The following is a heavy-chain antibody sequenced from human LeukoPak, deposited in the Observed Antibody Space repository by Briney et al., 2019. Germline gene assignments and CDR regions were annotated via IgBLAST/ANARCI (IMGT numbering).Heavy chain of an antibody. CDR3: AKDFRHSSSYVDY. CDR2: ISYDGSNK. D-gene: IGHD6-13*01. J-gene: IGHJ4*02. Sequence: PGRSLRLSCAASGFTFSSYGMHWVRQAPGKGLEWVAVISYDGSNKYYADSVKGRFTISRDNSKNTLYLQMNSLRAEDTAVYYCAKDFRHSSSYVDYWGQGTLVTVSS. CDR1: GFTFSSYG. V-gene: IGHV3-30*18.